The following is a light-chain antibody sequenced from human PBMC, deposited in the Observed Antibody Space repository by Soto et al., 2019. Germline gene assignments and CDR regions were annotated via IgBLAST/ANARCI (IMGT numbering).Light chain of an antibody. CDR1: QSISSW. V-gene: IGKV1-5*03. CDR3: HQYSASHT. J-gene: IGKJ4*01. Sequence: DIHITQSPSTLSASVGDRIIITCRASQSISSWLAWYQQKPGKAPKLLIYKASSLESGVPSRFSGSGSGTEFTLTISSLQPDDSATYFCHQYSASHTFGGGTKVDIK. CDR2: KAS.